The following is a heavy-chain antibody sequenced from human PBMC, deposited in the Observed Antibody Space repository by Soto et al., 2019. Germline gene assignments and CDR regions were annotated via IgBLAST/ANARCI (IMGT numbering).Heavy chain of an antibody. Sequence: SETLSLTCTVSGGSITTGGYYWSWIRQIPGKGLEWIGHRYYSESTYYNPSLKSRVSISLDTSKNQFSLKLSFVTAADTAMYYCARTKCSGGSCYSWSLDYWGQGTPVTVSS. CDR1: GGSITTGGYY. CDR3: ARTKCSGGSCYSWSLDY. J-gene: IGHJ4*02. CDR2: RYYSEST. D-gene: IGHD2-15*01. V-gene: IGHV4-31*03.